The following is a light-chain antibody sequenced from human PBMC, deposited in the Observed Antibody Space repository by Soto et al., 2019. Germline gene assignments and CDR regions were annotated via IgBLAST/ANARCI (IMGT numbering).Light chain of an antibody. CDR1: QSVIGSQ. CDR3: QQYGSSPLT. Sequence: EIVLTQAPGTLSLSPGERATLSCRASQSVIGSQLAWYKQKHGQAPSVLIHAASRRATGITDRFSGSGSGTEFTRTISRLEPEDFAVYYCQQYGSSPLTFGGGTKVEIK. V-gene: IGKV3-20*01. CDR2: AAS. J-gene: IGKJ4*01.